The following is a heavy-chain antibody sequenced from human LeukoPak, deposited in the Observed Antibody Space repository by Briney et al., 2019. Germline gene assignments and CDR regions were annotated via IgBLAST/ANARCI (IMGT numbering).Heavy chain of an antibody. J-gene: IGHJ3*02. CDR1: GYTFTSYA. D-gene: IGHD6-19*01. CDR2: INAGNGNT. V-gene: IGHV1-3*01. CDR3: ARDSTGAYSSGWYGAFDI. Sequence: ASVKDSCKASGYTFTSYAMHWVRQAPGQRLAWMGWINAGNGNTKYSQKFQGRVTITRDTSESTAYMELSRLRSEDTAVYYCARDSTGAYSSGWYGAFDIWGQGTMVTVSS.